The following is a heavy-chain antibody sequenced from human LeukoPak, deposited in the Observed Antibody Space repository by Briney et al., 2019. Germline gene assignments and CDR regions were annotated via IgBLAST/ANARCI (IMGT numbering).Heavy chain of an antibody. CDR3: ARSELLWFGGVNSGFDY. D-gene: IGHD3-10*01. CDR1: GGSISSSSYY. V-gene: IGHV4-61*05. CDR2: VYYSGST. J-gene: IGHJ4*02. Sequence: SETLSLTCTVSGGSISSSSYYWGWIRQPPGKGLEWIGYVYYSGSTNYNPSLKSRVTISVDTSKSQFSLKLSSVTAADTAVYYCARSELLWFGGVNSGFDYWGQGTLVTVSS.